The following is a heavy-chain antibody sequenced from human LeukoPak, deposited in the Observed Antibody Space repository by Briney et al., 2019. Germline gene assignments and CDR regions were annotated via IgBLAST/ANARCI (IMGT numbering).Heavy chain of an antibody. CDR1: GFTFNTYD. CDR2: IETAGET. CDR3: VRDYSGENVFDV. V-gene: IGHV3-13*04. J-gene: IGHJ3*01. D-gene: IGHD3-16*01. Sequence: GGSLRLSCATSGFTFNTYDMHWVRHGTGQGLEWVSAIETAGETHYAGSVKGRFTISRENAKNSLYLQMNSLRAGDTAVYYCVRDYSGENVFDVWGQGTVVTVSS.